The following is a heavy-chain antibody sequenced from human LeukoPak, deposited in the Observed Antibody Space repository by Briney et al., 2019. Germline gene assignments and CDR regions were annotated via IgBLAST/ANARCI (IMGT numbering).Heavy chain of an antibody. V-gene: IGHV1-18*01. CDR3: ARGDVVVSATVRFDP. Sequence: GASVKVSCKASGYTFTSYVITWVRQAPGQGLEWMGWISAHNGKTNYAQKFQGRVTMTTDTSTSTAYMELRSLRSDDTAVYYCARGDVVVSATVRFDPWGQGTLVTVSS. CDR2: ISAHNGKT. J-gene: IGHJ5*02. D-gene: IGHD2-2*01. CDR1: GYTFTSYV.